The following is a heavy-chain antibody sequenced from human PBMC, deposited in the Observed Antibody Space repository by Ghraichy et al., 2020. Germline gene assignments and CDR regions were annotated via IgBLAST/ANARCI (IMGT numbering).Heavy chain of an antibody. CDR3: TPRVGLSVDFDY. V-gene: IGHV3-73*01. CDR1: GFTFSGSA. Sequence: GSLRLSCAASGFTFSGSAMHWVRQASGKGLEWVGRIRSKANSYATAYAASVKGRFTISRDDSKNTAYLQMNSLKTEDTAVYYCTPRVGLSVDFDYWGQGTLVTVSS. CDR2: IRSKANSYAT. J-gene: IGHJ4*02. D-gene: IGHD1-26*01.